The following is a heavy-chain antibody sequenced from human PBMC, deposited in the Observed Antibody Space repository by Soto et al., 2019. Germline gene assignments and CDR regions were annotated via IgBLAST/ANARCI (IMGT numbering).Heavy chain of an antibody. CDR1: GGTFSGHT. J-gene: IGHJ2*01. CDR3: ARPDFGDYWYFDL. V-gene: IGHV1-69*08. D-gene: IGHD4-17*01. Sequence: QDQLVQSGAEVKKPGSSVKVSCKASGGTFSGHTFSWVRRAPGQGLEWMGRIIPALGTATYAQKFQGRVTITADESATTVYMELNSLRSEDTAVYYCARPDFGDYWYFDLWGRGTLVTVSS. CDR2: IIPALGTA.